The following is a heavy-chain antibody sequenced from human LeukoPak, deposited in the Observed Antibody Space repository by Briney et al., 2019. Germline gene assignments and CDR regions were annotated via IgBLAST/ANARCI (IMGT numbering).Heavy chain of an antibody. J-gene: IGHJ3*02. V-gene: IGHV4-38-2*02. CDR3: ARRGVVVPAARGNAFDI. CDR1: GYSISSGYY. D-gene: IGHD2-2*01. CDR2: IYHSGST. Sequence: PSETLSLTCTVSGYSISSGYYWGWIRQPPGKGLEWIGSIYHSGSTYYNPSLKSRVTISVDTSKNQFSLKLSSVTAADTAVYYCARRGVVVPAARGNAFDIWGQGTMVTVSS.